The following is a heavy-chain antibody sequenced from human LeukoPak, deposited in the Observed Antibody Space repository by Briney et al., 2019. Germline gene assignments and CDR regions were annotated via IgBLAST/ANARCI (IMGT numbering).Heavy chain of an antibody. CDR1: GGTFSSYA. CDR2: IIPILGIA. CDR3: ARDDIVVVPAAMRSYYYYGMDV. D-gene: IGHD2-2*01. Sequence: GSSVKVSCKASGGTFSSYAISWVRQAPGQGLEWMGRIIPILGIANYAQKFQGRVTITADKSTSTAYMELSSLRSEDTAVYYCARDDIVVVPAAMRSYYYYGMDVWGQGTTVTVSS. J-gene: IGHJ6*02. V-gene: IGHV1-69*04.